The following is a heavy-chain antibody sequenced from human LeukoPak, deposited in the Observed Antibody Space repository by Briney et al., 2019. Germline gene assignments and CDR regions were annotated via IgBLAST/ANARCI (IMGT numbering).Heavy chain of an antibody. CDR1: GFTFSNYA. V-gene: IGHV3-23*01. J-gene: IGHJ4*02. CDR2: LSGSGSNT. D-gene: IGHD1-26*01. Sequence: GGPLRLSCAASGFTFSNYAMAWVRQAPGKGLEWVSGLSGSGSNTFYTDSLKGRFTISRDNPKNTLYLQMNSLGAEDTAVYYCATEKGDSPDYWGQGTLVTVSS. CDR3: ATEKGDSPDY.